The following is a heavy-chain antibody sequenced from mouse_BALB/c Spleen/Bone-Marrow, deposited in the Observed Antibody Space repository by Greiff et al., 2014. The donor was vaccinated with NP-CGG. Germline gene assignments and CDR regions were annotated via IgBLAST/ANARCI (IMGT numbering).Heavy chain of an antibody. D-gene: IGHD1-1*01. V-gene: IGHV5-9-2*01. Sequence: EVQGVESGGGLVKPGGSLKLSCAASGFTFSSYVMSWVRQTPEKRLEWVATISGGGSYTYFSDSVKGRFTISRDNAKNNLNLQMSSLRSEDTALYYCARSFGSSYWYFDVWGAGTTVTVSS. J-gene: IGHJ1*01. CDR1: GFTFSSYV. CDR3: ARSFGSSYWYFDV. CDR2: ISGGGSYT.